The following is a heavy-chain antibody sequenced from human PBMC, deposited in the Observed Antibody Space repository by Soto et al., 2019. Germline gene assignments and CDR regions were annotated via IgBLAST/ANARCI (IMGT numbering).Heavy chain of an antibody. CDR3: AKAPQSGDYRYIQD. V-gene: IGHV3-9*01. CDR2: ISWNSGSV. J-gene: IGHJ1*01. D-gene: IGHD2-21*02. CDR1: GFTFDEDG. Sequence: GGSLRLCWAVSGFTFDEDGMHWGRQAPGKGLEWVSGISWNSGSVGYADSVKGRFTISRDNTKNSLYLQMDSLRAEDTAFYYCAKAPQSGDYRYIQDWGQGTLVTVSS.